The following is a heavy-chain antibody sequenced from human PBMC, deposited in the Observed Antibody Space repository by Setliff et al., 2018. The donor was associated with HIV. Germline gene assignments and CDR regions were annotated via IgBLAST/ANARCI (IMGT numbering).Heavy chain of an antibody. CDR1: GVSFSGYY. J-gene: IGHJ6*01. V-gene: IGHV4-34*01. CDR2: INHRGIT. D-gene: IGHD6-13*01. Sequence: SETLSLTCAVYGVSFSGYYWSWIRQPPGKWLEWIGEINHRGITNYSPSLKSRVTISVYTSKNQFSLKLRSVTAADTAVYYCASVGWMAAAGTIDYYYYGMDIWGQGTMVTVSS. CDR3: ASVGWMAAAGTIDYYYYGMDI.